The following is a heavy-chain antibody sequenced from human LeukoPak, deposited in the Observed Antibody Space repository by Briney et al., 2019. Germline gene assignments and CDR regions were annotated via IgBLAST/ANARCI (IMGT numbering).Heavy chain of an antibody. J-gene: IGHJ5*02. V-gene: IGHV3-48*04. D-gene: IGHD2-2*01. CDR2: ISSSSSTI. Sequence: GGSLRLSCAASGFTFGSYSMNWVRQAPGKGLEWVSYISSSSSTIYYADSVKGRFTISRDNAKNSLYLQMNSLRAEDTAVYYCARDDCSSTSCYPHWFDPWGQGTLVTVSS. CDR1: GFTFGSYS. CDR3: ARDDCSSTSCYPHWFDP.